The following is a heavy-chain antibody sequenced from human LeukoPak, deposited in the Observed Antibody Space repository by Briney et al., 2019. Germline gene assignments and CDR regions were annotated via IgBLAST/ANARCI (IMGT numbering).Heavy chain of an antibody. J-gene: IGHJ5*02. D-gene: IGHD2-15*01. CDR1: GFTFSSYW. CDR2: ISSSSSTI. Sequence: GGSLRLSCAASGFTFSSYWMSWVRQAPGKGLEWVSYISSSSSTIYYADSVKGRFTISGDNAKNSLYLQMNSLRAEDTAVYYCARGRYCSGGSCYRYWFDPWGQGTLVTVSS. V-gene: IGHV3-48*01. CDR3: ARGRYCSGGSCYRYWFDP.